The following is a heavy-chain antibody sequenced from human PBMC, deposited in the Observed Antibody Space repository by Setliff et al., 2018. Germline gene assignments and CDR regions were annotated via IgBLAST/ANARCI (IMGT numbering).Heavy chain of an antibody. Sequence: ETLSLTCTVSGESIRGNNWWNWVRQPPGKGLEWIGDIYQSGTTNYNPSLKSRVTISADTSKNQLSLNLTSVTAADTAVYYCARYYPKLPELGIYGWFDYWGQGTPVTVSS. V-gene: IGHV4-4*02. J-gene: IGHJ4*02. CDR2: IYQSGTT. CDR1: GESIRGNNW. D-gene: IGHD7-27*01. CDR3: ARYYPKLPELGIYGWFDY.